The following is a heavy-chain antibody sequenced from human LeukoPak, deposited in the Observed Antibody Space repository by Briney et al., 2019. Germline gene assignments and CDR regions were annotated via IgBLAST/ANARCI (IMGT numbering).Heavy chain of an antibody. Sequence: PGRSLRLSCAASGFTFSSYAMHWVRQAPGKGLEWVAVISYDGSNKYYADSVKGRFTISRDNSKNTLYLQMNSLRAEDTAVYYCARDLGDFWSGYYTDYWGQGTLVTVSS. CDR3: ARDLGDFWSGYYTDY. D-gene: IGHD3-3*01. J-gene: IGHJ4*02. V-gene: IGHV3-30*14. CDR1: GFTFSSYA. CDR2: ISYDGSNK.